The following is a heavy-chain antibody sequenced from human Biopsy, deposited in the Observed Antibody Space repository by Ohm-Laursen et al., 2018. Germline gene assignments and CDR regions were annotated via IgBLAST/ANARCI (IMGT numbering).Heavy chain of an antibody. Sequence: GQTLSLTCAASGFTFSSYWMNWVRQAPGKGLEWVANINQDGSQEYSVDSVKGRFTISRDNAKNSLYLQMNSLRVEDTAVYYCARGVANYFDYWGQGTLVTVSS. J-gene: IGHJ4*02. CDR2: INQDGSQE. CDR1: GFTFSSYW. V-gene: IGHV3-7*01. D-gene: IGHD2-15*01. CDR3: ARGVANYFDY.